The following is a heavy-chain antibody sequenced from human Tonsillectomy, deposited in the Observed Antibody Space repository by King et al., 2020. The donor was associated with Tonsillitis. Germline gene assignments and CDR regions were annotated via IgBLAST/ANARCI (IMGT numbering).Heavy chain of an antibody. D-gene: IGHD3-10*01. Sequence: VQLVESGGGLVKPGGSLRLSCAASGFTFSDYYMSWIRQAPGKGLEWVSYISGSYNYTACADSVEGRFTISRDNAKNSLFLQMHSLRSEDTALYYCAREVTYGSGSDAFDIWGQGTMVTVSS. V-gene: IGHV3-11*05. CDR1: GFTFSDYY. J-gene: IGHJ3*02. CDR3: AREVTYGSGSDAFDI. CDR2: ISGSYNYT.